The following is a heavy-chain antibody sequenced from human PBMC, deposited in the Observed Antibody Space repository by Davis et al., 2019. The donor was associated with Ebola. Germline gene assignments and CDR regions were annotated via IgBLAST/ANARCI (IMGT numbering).Heavy chain of an antibody. CDR1: GYTFSGYA. V-gene: IGHV1-18*01. CDR3: ARDASTVTTIWFDP. D-gene: IGHD4-17*01. Sequence: AASVKVSCKTSGYTFSGYAISWVRQAPGQGLEWIGRINVYNGHTNYAQNFQGIVTVSTDTSTSIAYMELRSLRSDDTALYYCARDASTVTTIWFDPWCQGTLVTVSS. CDR2: INVYNGHT. J-gene: IGHJ5*02.